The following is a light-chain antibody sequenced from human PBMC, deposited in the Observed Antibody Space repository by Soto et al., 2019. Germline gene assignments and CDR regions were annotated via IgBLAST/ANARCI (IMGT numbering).Light chain of an antibody. V-gene: IGKV3-15*01. CDR1: QGVTNT. Sequence: VMSQSLSSLSVYVGERVTISCRASQGVTNTLAWYQHKPGKAPKLLISYASSGPTGIPSRFSGSGSGTDFTLTITSLQSEDFAVYYCQQYDTLPGTFGGGTKVDIK. CDR3: QQYDTLPGT. CDR2: YAS. J-gene: IGKJ4*01.